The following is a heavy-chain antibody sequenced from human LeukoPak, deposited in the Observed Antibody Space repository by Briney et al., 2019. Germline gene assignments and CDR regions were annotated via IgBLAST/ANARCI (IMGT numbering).Heavy chain of an antibody. D-gene: IGHD3-22*01. J-gene: IGHJ4*02. CDR3: ARHSYYYDSSGYSLDY. V-gene: IGHV4-34*01. CDR1: GGSFSGYY. Sequence: SETLSLTCAVYGGSFSGYYWSWIRQPPGKGLEWVGGINHSGSTNYNPSLKSRVTISVDTSKNQFSLKLSSVTAADTTVYYCARHSYYYDSSGYSLDYWGQGTLVTVSS. CDR2: INHSGST.